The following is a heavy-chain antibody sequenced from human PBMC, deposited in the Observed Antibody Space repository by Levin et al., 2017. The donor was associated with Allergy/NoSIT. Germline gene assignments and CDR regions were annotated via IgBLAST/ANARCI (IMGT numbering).Heavy chain of an antibody. J-gene: IGHJ4*02. V-gene: IGHV1-18*01. CDR3: ASGDWNYLRY. Sequence: GESLKISCKASGYTFTSYGISWVRQAPGQGLEWMGWISAYNGNTNYAQKLQGRVTMTTDTSTSTAYMELRSLRSDDTAVYYCASGDWNYLRYWGQGTLVTVSS. CDR1: GYTFTSYG. CDR2: ISAYNGNT. D-gene: IGHD1-7*01.